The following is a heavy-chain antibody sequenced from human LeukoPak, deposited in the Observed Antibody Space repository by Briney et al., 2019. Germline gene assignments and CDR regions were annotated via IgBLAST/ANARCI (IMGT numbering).Heavy chain of an antibody. CDR1: GYSFTSYW. J-gene: IGHJ4*02. D-gene: IGHD6-19*01. Sequence: GGSLQISCKGSGYSFTSYWIGWVRQMPGKGLEWMGIIYPGDSDTRYSPSFQGQVTISADKSISTAYLQWSSLKASDTAMYYRARLQWPWYYFDYWGQGTLVTVSS. CDR3: ARLQWPWYYFDY. V-gene: IGHV5-51*01. CDR2: IYPGDSDT.